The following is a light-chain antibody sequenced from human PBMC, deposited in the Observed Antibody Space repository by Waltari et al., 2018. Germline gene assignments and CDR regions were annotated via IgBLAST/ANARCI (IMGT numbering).Light chain of an antibody. V-gene: IGLV2-23*01. CDR2: EAT. CDR1: RSGIGAYNF. Sequence: QSVLTQPASVSGSPGQSITISCTGTRSGIGAYNFVSWFQQLPGQAPSLLISEATKRPSGVSYRFSGSKSGNTASLSISDLQAEDEADYYCCSYVGGSRVLFGGGTKLTV. J-gene: IGLJ2*01. CDR3: CSYVGGSRVL.